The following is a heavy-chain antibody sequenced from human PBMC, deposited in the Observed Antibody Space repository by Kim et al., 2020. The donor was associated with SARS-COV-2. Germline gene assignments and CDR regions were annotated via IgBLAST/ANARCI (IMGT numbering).Heavy chain of an antibody. CDR1: GGSISSYY. CDR3: ARDRPLWLGVGGMDV. V-gene: IGHV4-59*01. CDR2: IYYSGST. Sequence: SETLSLTCTVSGGSISSYYWSWIRQPPGKGLEWIGYIYYSGSTNYNPSLKSRVTISVDTSKNQFSLKLSSVTAADTAGYYCARDRPLWLGVGGMDVWGQGTTVTVSS. J-gene: IGHJ6*02. D-gene: IGHD3-10*01.